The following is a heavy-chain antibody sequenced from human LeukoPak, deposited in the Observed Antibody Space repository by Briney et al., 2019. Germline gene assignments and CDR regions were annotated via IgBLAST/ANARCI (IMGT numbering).Heavy chain of an antibody. V-gene: IGHV3-7*03. CDR1: GFTFSSYS. CDR2: IKPDRSEI. CDR3: GRGMDV. J-gene: IGHJ6*02. Sequence: GGSLRLSCAASGFTFSSYSMNWVRQAPGKGLEWVANIKPDRSEIYYVDSVKGRFTISRDNAKNSVYLQMNSLKADDTAVYYSGRGMDVWGQGTTVTVSS.